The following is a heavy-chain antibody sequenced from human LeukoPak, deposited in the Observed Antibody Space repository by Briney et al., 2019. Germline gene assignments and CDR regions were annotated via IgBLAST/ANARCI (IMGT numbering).Heavy chain of an antibody. Sequence: GGSLRLSCAASGFTVSSNYMSWVRQAPGKGLEWVSYISSSSSTIYYADSVKGRFTISRDNAKNSLYLQMNSLRAEDTAVYYCARERPAYYYYYYMDVWGQGTMVTVSS. CDR2: ISSSSSTI. CDR3: ARERPAYYYYYYMDV. J-gene: IGHJ6*03. V-gene: IGHV3-48*01. CDR1: GFTVSSNY. D-gene: IGHD2-2*01.